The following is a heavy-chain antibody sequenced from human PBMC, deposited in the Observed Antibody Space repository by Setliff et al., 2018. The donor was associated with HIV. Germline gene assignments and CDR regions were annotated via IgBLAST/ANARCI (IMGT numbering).Heavy chain of an antibody. V-gene: IGHV4-31*03. CDR1: GGSISSGGFY. J-gene: IGHJ4*02. CDR3: AKTIGRYFDIFDN. D-gene: IGHD3-9*01. CDR2: IYNTGST. Sequence: SETLSLTCTVSGGSISSGGFYWTWIRQHPGKGLEWIGYIYNTGSTYHSPSPESRVTISIDTPKNQFSLKLNSVTAADTAVYYCAKTIGRYFDIFDNWGQGTLVTVS.